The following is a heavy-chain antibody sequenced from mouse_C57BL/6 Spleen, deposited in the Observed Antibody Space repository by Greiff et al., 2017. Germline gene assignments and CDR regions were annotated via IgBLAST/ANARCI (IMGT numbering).Heavy chain of an antibody. CDR1: GYTFTSYW. V-gene: IGHV1-50*01. CDR3: ANYGRDY. CDR2: IDPSDSYT. J-gene: IGHJ2*01. Sequence: QVQLQQPGAELVKPGASVKLSCKASGYTFTSYWMQWVKQRPGQGLEWIGEIDPSDSYTNYNQKFKGKATLTVDTSSSTAYMQLSSLTSEDSAVYYCANYGRDYWGQGTTLTVSS. D-gene: IGHD1-2*01.